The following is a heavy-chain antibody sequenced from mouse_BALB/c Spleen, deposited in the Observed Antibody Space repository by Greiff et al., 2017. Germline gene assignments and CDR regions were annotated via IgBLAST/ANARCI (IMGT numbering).Heavy chain of an antibody. J-gene: IGHJ4*01. V-gene: IGHV2-9*02. D-gene: IGHD2-14*01. CDR1: GFSLTSYG. CDR2: IWAGGST. Sequence: VKLMESGPGLVAPSQSLSITCTVSGFSLTSYGVHWVRQPPGKGLEWLGVIWAGGSTNYNSALMSRLSISKDNSKSQVFLKMNSLQTDDTAMYYCARAYYRYEGAMDYWGQGTSVTVSS. CDR3: ARAYYRYEGAMDY.